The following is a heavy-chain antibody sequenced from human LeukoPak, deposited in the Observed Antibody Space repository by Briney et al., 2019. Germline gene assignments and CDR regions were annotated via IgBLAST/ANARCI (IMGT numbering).Heavy chain of an antibody. CDR3: ASTMVRGVNYYYYYYMDV. J-gene: IGHJ6*03. D-gene: IGHD3-10*01. Sequence: SETLSLTCTVSGGSISTYYWSWIRQPAGKGLEWIGRIYTSGSTNYNPSLKSRVTISVDTSKNQFSLKLSSVTAADTAVYYCASTMVRGVNYYYYYYMDVWGKGTTVTISS. CDR1: GGSISTYY. V-gene: IGHV4-4*07. CDR2: IYTSGST.